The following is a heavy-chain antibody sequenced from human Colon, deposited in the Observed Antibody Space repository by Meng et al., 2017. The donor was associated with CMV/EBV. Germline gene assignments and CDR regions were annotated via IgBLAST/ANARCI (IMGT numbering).Heavy chain of an antibody. CDR3: AGGYYGSGGFALDY. CDR1: GFIVSGTY. Sequence: AASGFIVSGTYVTWVRQAPGKGLRWVTVVSHDDTTYYADSVKGRFTISRDTSKNTVYLQLDNLRAEDTAMYYCAGGYYGSGGFALDYWGQGTLVHRLL. V-gene: IGHV3-53*01. J-gene: IGHJ4*02. D-gene: IGHD3-22*01. CDR2: VSHDDTT.